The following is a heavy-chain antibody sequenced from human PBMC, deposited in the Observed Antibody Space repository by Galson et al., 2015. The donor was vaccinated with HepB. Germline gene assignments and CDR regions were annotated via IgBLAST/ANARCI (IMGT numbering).Heavy chain of an antibody. CDR1: GYTFSSYG. V-gene: IGHV1-18*04. J-gene: IGHJ4*02. CDR2: ISAFTGNK. D-gene: IGHD5-18*01. CDR3: ARLSLDTALIWEDY. Sequence: SVKVSCKASGYTFSSYGISWVRQAPGQGLEWMGRISAFTGNKTYAQTFQVRVTMTTDTSTSTAYMELRSLSADDTAVYYCARLSLDTALIWEDYWGQGTLVTVSP.